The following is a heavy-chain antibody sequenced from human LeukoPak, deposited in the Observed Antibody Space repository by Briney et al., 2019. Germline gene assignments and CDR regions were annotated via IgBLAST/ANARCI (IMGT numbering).Heavy chain of an antibody. CDR2: INHSGST. D-gene: IGHD2-2*01. V-gene: IGHV4-34*01. CDR3: ARLGSRAYCSSTSCSDY. CDR1: GGSFSGYY. J-gene: IGHJ4*02. Sequence: SETLSLTCAVYGGSFSGYYWSWIRQPPGKGLEWIGEINHSGSTNYNPSLKSRVTISVDTSKNQFSLKLSSVTAADTAVYYCARLGSRAYCSSTSCSDYWGQGTLVTVSS.